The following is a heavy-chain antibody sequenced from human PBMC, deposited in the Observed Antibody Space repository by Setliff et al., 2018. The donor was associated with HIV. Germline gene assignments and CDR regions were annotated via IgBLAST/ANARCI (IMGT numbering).Heavy chain of an antibody. V-gene: IGHV1-46*02. Sequence: ASVKVSCQTFGYYFNIDYIHWVRQAPGQGLEWMAMVSPFDDGTNYAQKFQVRVTMTRDTSTSTVYMELRSLGSEDSAVYYCGRAYDQDFQHWGQGTVVTVSS. CDR3: GRAYDQDFQH. CDR2: VSPFDDGT. CDR1: GYYFNIDY. D-gene: IGHD3-22*01. J-gene: IGHJ1*01.